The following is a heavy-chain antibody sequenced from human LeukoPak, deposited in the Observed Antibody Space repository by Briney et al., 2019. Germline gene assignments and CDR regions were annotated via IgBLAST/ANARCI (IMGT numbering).Heavy chain of an antibody. CDR3: ARGDSSGPQAVGFDY. J-gene: IGHJ4*02. D-gene: IGHD3-22*01. V-gene: IGHV4-30-4*01. CDR2: IYYSGST. CDR1: GGSISSGDYY. Sequence: SQTLSLTCTVSGGSISSGDYYWSWIRQPPGKGLEWIGYIYYSGSTYYNPSLKSRVTISVDTSKNQFSLKLSSVTAADTAVYYCARGDSSGPQAVGFDYWGQGNLVTVSS.